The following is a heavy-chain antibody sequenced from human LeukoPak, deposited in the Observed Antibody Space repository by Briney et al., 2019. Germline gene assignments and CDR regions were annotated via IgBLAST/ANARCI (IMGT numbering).Heavy chain of an antibody. CDR3: ARGRGSSSWDFVSAHFDY. CDR2: IYTSGST. J-gene: IGHJ4*02. CDR1: GGSISSGSYY. D-gene: IGHD6-13*01. V-gene: IGHV4-61*02. Sequence: PSETLSLTCTVSGGSISSGSYYWSWIRQPAGKGLEWIGRIYTSGSTNYNPSLKSRVTISVDTSKNQFSLKLSSVTAADTAVYYCARGRGSSSWDFVSAHFDYWGQGTLVTVSS.